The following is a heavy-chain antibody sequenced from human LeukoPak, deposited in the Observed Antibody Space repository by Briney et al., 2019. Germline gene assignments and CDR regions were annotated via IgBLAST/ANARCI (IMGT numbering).Heavy chain of an antibody. Sequence: SETLSLTCTVSGGSISSSSYYWGWIRQPPGKGLEWIGSIYYSGSTYYNPSLKSRVTISVDTSKNQFSLKLSSVTAADTAVYFCARAMRGSKIASRYYFYYMDVWGKGTTVTVSS. J-gene: IGHJ6*03. D-gene: IGHD3-10*01. CDR3: ARAMRGSKIASRYYFYYMDV. CDR1: GGSISSSSYY. CDR2: IYYSGST. V-gene: IGHV4-39*07.